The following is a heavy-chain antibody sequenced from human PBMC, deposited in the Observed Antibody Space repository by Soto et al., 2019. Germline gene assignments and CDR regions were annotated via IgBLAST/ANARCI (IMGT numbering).Heavy chain of an antibody. CDR1: GFTFSTYW. CDR2: IRQDRDEK. V-gene: IGHV3-7*01. D-gene: IGHD1-26*01. Sequence: LRLSCAASGFTFSTYWMNWVRQAPGKGLEWVANIRQDRDEKYYVDSVKGRFTISRDNSKNTLYLQMNSLRAEDTAVYYCAKELTIVGAFDAFDIWGQGTMVTVSS. J-gene: IGHJ3*02. CDR3: AKELTIVGAFDAFDI.